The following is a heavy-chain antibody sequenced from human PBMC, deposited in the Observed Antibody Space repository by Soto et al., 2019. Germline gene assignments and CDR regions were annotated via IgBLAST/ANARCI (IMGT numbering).Heavy chain of an antibody. D-gene: IGHD3-22*01. CDR2: IYYSGST. J-gene: IGHJ1*01. CDR3: ARGELFDSSGYYYAEYFHH. Sequence: QVQLQESGPGLVKPSETLSLTCTVSGGSISSYYWSWIRQPPGKGLEWIGYIYYSGSTNYNPSLKSRGTIALDRSKNQFSLKLSSVTAADTAVYYCARGELFDSSGYYYAEYFHHWGQGTLVTVSP. CDR1: GGSISSYY. V-gene: IGHV4-59*08.